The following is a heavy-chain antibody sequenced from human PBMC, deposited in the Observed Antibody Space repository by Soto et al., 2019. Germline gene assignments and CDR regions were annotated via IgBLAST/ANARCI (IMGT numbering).Heavy chain of an antibody. D-gene: IGHD3-10*01. V-gene: IGHV3-49*03. J-gene: IGHJ5*02. CDR3: ARESPGPGALIDP. CDR1: GFTFGGYG. Sequence: PGGSLRLSCSTSGFTFGGYGVSWFRQAPGKGLEWIGFIRSKAYSRTAEYAASVRGRFIISRDDSEGIAYLQMNSLRAEDTAVYYCARESPGPGALIDPWGQGTLVTVSS. CDR2: IRSKAYSRTA.